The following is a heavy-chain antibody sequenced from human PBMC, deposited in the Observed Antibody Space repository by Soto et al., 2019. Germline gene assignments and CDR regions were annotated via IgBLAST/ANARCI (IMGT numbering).Heavy chain of an antibody. J-gene: IGHJ4*02. CDR3: VRDNSAFDY. CDR1: GYTFTHFY. Sequence: QVQVVQSGTEVKKPGASVKLSCKASGYTFTHFYMHWVRQAPGQGLEWMGMIYPNGGSTNYAQKFQGRVTITRDTSTSTVYMELSSLRSEDTAIYYCVRDNSAFDYWGQGTLVTVSS. CDR2: IYPNGGST. D-gene: IGHD4-4*01. V-gene: IGHV1-46*03.